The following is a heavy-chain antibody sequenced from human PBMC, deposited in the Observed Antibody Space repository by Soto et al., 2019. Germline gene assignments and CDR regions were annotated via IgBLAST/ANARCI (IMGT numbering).Heavy chain of an antibody. Sequence: QVQLVQSGAEVKKPGSSVKVSCKASGGTFSSYAISWVRQAPGQGLEWMGGISPISGTANYAQKFQGRVTITADESTSTAYMELSSLRSEDTAVYYCARSQGSSTSLEIYYYYYYGMDVWGQRTTVTVSS. CDR3: ARSQGSSTSLEIYYYYYYGMDV. J-gene: IGHJ6*02. CDR2: ISPISGTA. CDR1: GGTFSSYA. V-gene: IGHV1-69*01. D-gene: IGHD2-2*01.